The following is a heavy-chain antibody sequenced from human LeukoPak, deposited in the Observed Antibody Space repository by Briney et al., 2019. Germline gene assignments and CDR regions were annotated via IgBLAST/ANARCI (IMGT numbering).Heavy chain of an antibody. V-gene: IGHV4-59*01. CDR2: IFYSGGT. CDR1: GGSISSYH. J-gene: IGHJ1*01. Sequence: SETLSLTCTVSGGSISSYHWSWIRQPPGKGLEWIGYIFYSGGTNYNPSLQSRVTISVDTSKNQFSLKLSSVTTADTAVYYCARGTVTTEYFQPWGQGTLVTVS. CDR3: ARGTVTTEYFQP. D-gene: IGHD1-14*01.